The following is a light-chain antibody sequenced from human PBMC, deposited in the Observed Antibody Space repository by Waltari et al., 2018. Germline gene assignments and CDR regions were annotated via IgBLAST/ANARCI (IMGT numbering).Light chain of an antibody. Sequence: SSELTQPSSVSVSPGQTARITCSGDMLPKKYTRWFQQKPGQAPVLVLYQDSARPSGIPGRVSGSSSGTTVNLTISGAQVEDEADYYCYSTTDNNLGVFGPGTRVTVL. V-gene: IGLV3-27*01. CDR2: QDS. CDR1: MLPKKY. J-gene: IGLJ1*01. CDR3: YSTTDNNLGV.